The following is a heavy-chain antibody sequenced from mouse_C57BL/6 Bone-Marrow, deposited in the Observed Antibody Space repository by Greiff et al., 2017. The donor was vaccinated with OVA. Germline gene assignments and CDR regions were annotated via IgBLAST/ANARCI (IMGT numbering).Heavy chain of an antibody. CDR2: INPSSGYT. CDR1: GYTFTSYW. J-gene: IGHJ1*03. CDR3: ATDNYVWYFDV. D-gene: IGHD1-3*01. Sequence: VKLVESGAELAKPGASVKLSCKASGYTFTSYWMHWVKQRPGQGLEWIGYINPSSGYTKYNQKFKDKATLTADKSSSTAYMQLSSLTYEDSAVYYCATDNYVWYFDVWGTGTTVTVSS. V-gene: IGHV1-7*01.